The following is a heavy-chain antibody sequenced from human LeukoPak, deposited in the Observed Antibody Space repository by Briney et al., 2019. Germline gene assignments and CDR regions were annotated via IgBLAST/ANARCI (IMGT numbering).Heavy chain of an antibody. CDR1: GFTFSSYA. CDR2: ISGSGGST. D-gene: IGHD3-3*01. J-gene: IGHJ4*02. CDR3: AKAPFGVVIKDY. V-gene: IGHV3-23*01. Sequence: PGGSLRLSYAASGFTFSSYAMSWVRQAPGKGLEWVSAISGSGGSTYYADSVKGRFTISRDNSKNTLYLQMNSLRAEDTAVYYCAKAPFGVVIKDYWGQGTLVTVSS.